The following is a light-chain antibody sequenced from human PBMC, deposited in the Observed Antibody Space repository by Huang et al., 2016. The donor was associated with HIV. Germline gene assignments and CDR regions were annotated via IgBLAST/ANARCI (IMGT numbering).Light chain of an antibody. J-gene: IGKJ2*01. V-gene: IGKV3-20*01. CDR2: ATS. Sequence: EVVLTQSPDTLSLSPGERATLSCRASQSLGSSSLAWYQQKPGQAPRLLLYATSTRPTGIPDRFSGSGSGTDFSLTVTRLEPEDFAVYYCQRYGSSPPYTFGQGTKLEI. CDR1: QSLGSSS. CDR3: QRYGSSPPYT.